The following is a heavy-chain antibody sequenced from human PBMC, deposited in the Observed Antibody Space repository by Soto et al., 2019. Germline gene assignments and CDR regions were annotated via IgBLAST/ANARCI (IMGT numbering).Heavy chain of an antibody. D-gene: IGHD6-13*01. V-gene: IGHV4-30-4*01. J-gene: IGHJ4*02. Sequence: SETLSLTCTVSGGSISSGDYYWSWFRQPPGKGLEWIGYIYYSGSTYYNPSLKSRVTISVDTSKNQFSLKLSSVTAADTAVYYCASSSWYRFDYWGQGTLVTVSS. CDR1: GGSISSGDYY. CDR3: ASSSWYRFDY. CDR2: IYYSGST.